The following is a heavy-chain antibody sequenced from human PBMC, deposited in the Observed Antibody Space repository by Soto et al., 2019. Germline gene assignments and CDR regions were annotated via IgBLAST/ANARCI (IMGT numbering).Heavy chain of an antibody. Sequence: ASVKVSCKASGGTFSSYAISWVRQAPGQGLEWMGGIIPIFGTANYAQKFQGRVTITADESTSTAYMELSSLRSEDTAVYYCARDSYYYDSSGCFDYWGQGTLVTVSS. J-gene: IGHJ4*02. V-gene: IGHV1-69*13. CDR1: GGTFSSYA. D-gene: IGHD3-22*01. CDR3: ARDSYYYDSSGCFDY. CDR2: IIPIFGTA.